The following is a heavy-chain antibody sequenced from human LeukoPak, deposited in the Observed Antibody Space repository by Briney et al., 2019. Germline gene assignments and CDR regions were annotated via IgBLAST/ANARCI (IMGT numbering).Heavy chain of an antibody. V-gene: IGHV3-48*04. J-gene: IGHJ4*01. CDR3: AKERSGGWPFDY. D-gene: IGHD6-19*01. CDR2: ISSSMSTK. CDR1: GFTFSSYR. Sequence: GGSLRLSCAASGFTFSSYRMNWVRQAPGKGLEWVSFISSSMSTKYYADSVKGRFTISRDNAKNSLFLQMNSLRAEDTAIYYCAKERSGGWPFDYWGHGTLVTVSS.